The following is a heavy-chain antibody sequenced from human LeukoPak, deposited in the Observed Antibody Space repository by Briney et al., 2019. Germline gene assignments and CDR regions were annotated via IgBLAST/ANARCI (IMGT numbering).Heavy chain of an antibody. J-gene: IGHJ4*02. CDR1: GFTFSSYG. V-gene: IGHV3-30*18. CDR2: ISYDGSNK. D-gene: IGHD3-22*01. Sequence: GGSLRLSCAASGFTFSSYGMHWVRQAPGKGLEWVAVISYDGSNKYYADSVKGRFTISRDNSKNTLYLQMNSLRAEDTAVYYCAKELFYYDSSGYWDYWGQGTLVTVSS. CDR3: AKELFYYDSSGYWDY.